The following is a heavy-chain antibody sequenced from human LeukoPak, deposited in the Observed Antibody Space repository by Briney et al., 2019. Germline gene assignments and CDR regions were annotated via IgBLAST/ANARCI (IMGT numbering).Heavy chain of an antibody. D-gene: IGHD5-18*01. CDR1: GGSISSYY. CDR3: ARRGYSYNLDY. V-gene: IGHV4-59*08. CDR2: IYYSGST. J-gene: IGHJ4*02. Sequence: SETLSLTCTASGGSISSYYWSWIRQPPGKGLEWIGYIYYSGSTNYNPSLKSRVTISVDTSKNQFSLKLSSVTAADTAVYYCARRGYSYNLDYWGQGTLVTASS.